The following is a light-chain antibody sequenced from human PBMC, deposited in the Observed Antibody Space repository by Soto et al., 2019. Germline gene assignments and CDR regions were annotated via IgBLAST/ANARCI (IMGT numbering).Light chain of an antibody. J-gene: IGLJ1*01. CDR3: GTWDSSLSVYV. CDR1: SSNIGNNY. CDR2: DIN. V-gene: IGLV1-51*01. Sequence: QSVLTQPPSVSAAPGQKVSISCSGSSSNIGNNYVSWYQQLPGAAPKLLLYDINQRPSGIPDRFSGSKSGTSATLGITGLQTGDEADYYCGTWDSSLSVYVFGTGTKVTVL.